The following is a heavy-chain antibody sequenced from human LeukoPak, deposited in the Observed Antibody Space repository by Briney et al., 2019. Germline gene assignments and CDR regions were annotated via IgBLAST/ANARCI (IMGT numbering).Heavy chain of an antibody. CDR2: ISAYNGNT. V-gene: IGHV1-18*01. D-gene: IGHD3-3*01. CDR3: ARATYYDFWGYYYMDV. Sequence: ASVKVSCKASGGTFSSYAISWVRQAPGQGLEWMGWISAYNGNTNYAQKLQGRVTMTTDTSTSTAYMELRSLRSDDTAVYYCARATYYDFWGYYYMDVWGKGTTVTVSS. J-gene: IGHJ6*03. CDR1: GGTFSSYA.